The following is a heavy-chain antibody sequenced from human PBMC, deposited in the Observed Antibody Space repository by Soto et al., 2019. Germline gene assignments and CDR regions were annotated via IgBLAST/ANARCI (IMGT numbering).Heavy chain of an antibody. CDR1: GITFSYAW. D-gene: IGHD6-13*01. V-gene: IGHV3-15*01. J-gene: IGHJ3*02. CDR3: TTTRPGTNVFDN. Sequence: EVQLVESGGGLVEPGGSLRLSCAASGITFSYAWMNWVRKAPGKGLEYIGRIRSKTDGGTTEYAAPVEGRFTVSRDDSKNTLYLQMSGLKTEDTAVYYCTTTRPGTNVFDNWGQGTLVTVSS. CDR2: IRSKTDGGTT.